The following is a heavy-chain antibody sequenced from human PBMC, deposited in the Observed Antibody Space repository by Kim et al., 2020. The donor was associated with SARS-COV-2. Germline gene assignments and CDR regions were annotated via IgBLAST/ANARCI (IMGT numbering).Heavy chain of an antibody. CDR1: GFTFNTYG. Sequence: GGSLRLSCATSGFTFNTYGMHWVRQAPGKGLEWVAFIWYDANNKYYADSVKGRFTISRDNSKNTLYLQMNSLRAEDTALYFCARERDGYNAGLEYWGQGALVTVSS. CDR2: IWYDANNK. D-gene: IGHD5-12*01. CDR3: ARERDGYNAGLEY. J-gene: IGHJ4*02. V-gene: IGHV3-33*01.